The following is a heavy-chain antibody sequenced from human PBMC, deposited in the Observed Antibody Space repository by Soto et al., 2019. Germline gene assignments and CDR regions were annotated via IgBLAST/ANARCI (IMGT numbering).Heavy chain of an antibody. J-gene: IGHJ4*02. V-gene: IGHV2-5*02. Sequence: QITLKESGPTLVKPTQTLTLTCTFSGFSLSSTRVAVGWIRQPPGKALEWLALIYWDDDKRYSPFLKSRLTNXXXTXXNQVVLTMTNMDPVDTATYYCAHSVVAGLGYYFDYWGQGTLVTVSS. CDR3: AHSVVAGLGYYFDY. CDR2: IYWDDDK. CDR1: GFSLSSTRVA. D-gene: IGHD6-19*01.